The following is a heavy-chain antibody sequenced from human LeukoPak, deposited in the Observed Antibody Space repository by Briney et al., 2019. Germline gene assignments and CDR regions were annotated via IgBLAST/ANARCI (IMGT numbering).Heavy chain of an antibody. D-gene: IGHD3-10*01. CDR3: ARGKVVRGVFFDY. Sequence: GGSPRLSCAASGFTFSSYEMNWVRQAPGKGLEWVSYISSSGSTIYYADSVKGRFTISRDNAKNSLYLQMNSLRAEDTAVYYCARGKVVRGVFFDYWGQGTLVTVSS. J-gene: IGHJ4*02. CDR2: ISSSGSTI. CDR1: GFTFSSYE. V-gene: IGHV3-48*03.